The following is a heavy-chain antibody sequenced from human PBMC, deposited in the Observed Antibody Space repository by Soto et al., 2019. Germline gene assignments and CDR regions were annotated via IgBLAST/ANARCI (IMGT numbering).Heavy chain of an antibody. CDR3: ARARGSYYNFDY. J-gene: IGHJ4*02. Sequence: SETLSLTCPVSGGSISTYYWSWIRQPPGKGLEWIGYIYYSGSTNYNPSLKSRVTISVDTSKNQFSLKLNSVTAADTALFYCARARGSYYNFDYWGQGTLVTVS. CDR2: IYYSGST. CDR1: GGSISTYY. V-gene: IGHV4-59*01. D-gene: IGHD3-10*01.